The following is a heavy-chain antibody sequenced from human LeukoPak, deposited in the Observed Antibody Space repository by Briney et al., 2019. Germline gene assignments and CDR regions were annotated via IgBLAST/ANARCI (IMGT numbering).Heavy chain of an antibody. CDR2: ISWNSGSI. CDR1: GFTFDDYA. J-gene: IGHJ4*02. Sequence: GESLRLTCTASGFTFDDYAMHWVRQAPGKGLEWIGGISWNSGSIGYADSVKDRFTNSRDNAKKSVYLQMSSLRAEETALYHCAKDYTTMGRGAGEYWGQGTLVTVSS. D-gene: IGHD5-18*01. V-gene: IGHV3-9*01. CDR3: AKDYTTMGRGAGEY.